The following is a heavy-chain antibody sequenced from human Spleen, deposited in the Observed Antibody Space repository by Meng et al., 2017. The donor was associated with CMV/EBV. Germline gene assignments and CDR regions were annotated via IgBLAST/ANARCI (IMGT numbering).Heavy chain of an antibody. CDR3: ARGQKGYFDL. V-gene: IGHV4-30-4*01. CDR1: GGSIRSSNYY. J-gene: IGHJ2*01. CDR2: IYNSGST. Sequence: VQLKECGPGLWKPSQTLSLTCTVSGGSIRSSNYYWSWIRQPPGKGLEWSGHIYNSGSTYYNPSLKSRITISVDTSKNQFSLKLSSVTAADTAVYYCARGQKGYFDLWGRGALVTVSS.